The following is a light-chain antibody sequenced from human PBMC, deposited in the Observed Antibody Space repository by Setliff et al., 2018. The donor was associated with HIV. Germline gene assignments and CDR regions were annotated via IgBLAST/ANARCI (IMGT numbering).Light chain of an antibody. V-gene: IGLV7-43*01. CDR1: IGAVTSGNY. CDR2: SAS. CDR3: LLYYNGGYV. J-gene: IGLJ1*01. Sequence: QAVVTQEPSVTVSPGGTVTLTCASSIGAVTSGNYPNWFQQKPGQPPRAPIYSASNKHSWTPGRFSGSLLGGKAALTLSHVQPEDEAEYYCLLYYNGGYVFGTGTRSPS.